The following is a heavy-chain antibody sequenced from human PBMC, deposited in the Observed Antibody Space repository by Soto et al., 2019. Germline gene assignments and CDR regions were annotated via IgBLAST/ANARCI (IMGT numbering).Heavy chain of an antibody. J-gene: IGHJ4*02. CDR3: ARDNWNSY. V-gene: IGHV3-74*01. CDR2: VDSGGSST. CDR1: GFSFSGYG. D-gene: IGHD1-1*01. Sequence: GGSLRLSCAASGFSFSGYGMHWVRQAPGKGLVWVSRVDSGGSSTNYADSVKGRFTISRDNAKNTLYLQMSSLRAEDTGVYYCARDNWNSYWGQGTRVTV.